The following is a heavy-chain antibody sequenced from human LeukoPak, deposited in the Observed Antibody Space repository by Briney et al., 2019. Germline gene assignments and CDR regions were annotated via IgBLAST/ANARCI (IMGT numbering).Heavy chain of an antibody. J-gene: IGHJ4*02. CDR1: GFTFSTYG. Sequence: GGSLRLSCAASGFTFSTYGMHWVRQAPGKGLEWVAFIRYDGSNKYYADSVRGRFTISRDNSKNTVDLQMNSLRAEDTAVYYCARRAGGYSHPYDYWGQGILVTVSS. D-gene: IGHD4-23*01. CDR2: IRYDGSNK. CDR3: ARRAGGYSHPYDY. V-gene: IGHV3-30*02.